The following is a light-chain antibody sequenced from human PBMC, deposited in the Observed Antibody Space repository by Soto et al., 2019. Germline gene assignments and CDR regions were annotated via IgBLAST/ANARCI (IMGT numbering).Light chain of an antibody. J-gene: IGKJ1*01. V-gene: IGKV3-20*01. CDR2: GAS. CDR3: QQYGTSPPGT. Sequence: EIVMTQSPATLSVSPGERATLSCRASQSVSSNLAWYQQKPGQAPRLLIHGASNRATGIPDRFSGSGSGTDFTLTISRLEPEDFAVYYCQQYGTSPPGTFGQGTKVDI. CDR1: QSVSSN.